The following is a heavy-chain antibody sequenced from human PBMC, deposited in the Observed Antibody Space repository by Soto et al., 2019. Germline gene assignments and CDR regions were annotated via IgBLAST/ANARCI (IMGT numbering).Heavy chain of an antibody. CDR2: INHSGST. CDR1: GGSFSGYY. CDR3: ARRQGVVVAATPYNWFDP. V-gene: IGHV4-34*01. Sequence: SETLSLTCAVYGGSFSGYYWSWIRQPPGKGLEWIGEINHSGSTNYNPSLKSRVTISVDTSKNQFSLKLSSVTAADTAVYYCARRQGVVVAATPYNWFDPWGQGTLVTVSS. D-gene: IGHD2-15*01. J-gene: IGHJ5*02.